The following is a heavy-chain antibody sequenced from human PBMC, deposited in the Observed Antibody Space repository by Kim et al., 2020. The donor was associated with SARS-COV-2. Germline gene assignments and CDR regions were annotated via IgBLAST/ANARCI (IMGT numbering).Heavy chain of an antibody. V-gene: IGHV3-21*01. J-gene: IGHJ6*02. CDR1: GFTFSSYS. D-gene: IGHD3-10*01. CDR2: ISSSSSYI. CDR3: ARDSRYYYGSGSYYDGMDV. Sequence: GESLKISRAASGFTFSSYSMNWVRQAPGKGLEWVSSISSSSSYIYYADSVKGRFTISRDNAKNSLYLQMNSLRAEDTAVYYCARDSRYYYGSGSYYDGMDVWGQGTTVTVSS.